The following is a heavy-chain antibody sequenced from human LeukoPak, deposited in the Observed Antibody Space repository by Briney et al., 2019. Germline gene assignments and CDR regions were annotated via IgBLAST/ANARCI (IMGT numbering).Heavy chain of an antibody. J-gene: IGHJ4*02. Sequence: SETLSLTCAVYGGSFSGYYWSWIRQPPGKGLEWIGEINHSGSTNYNPSLKSRATISVDTSKNQFSRKLSSVTAADTAVYYCARRVKKGSYGYGGFDYWGQGTLVTVSS. D-gene: IGHD5-18*01. V-gene: IGHV4-34*01. CDR2: INHSGST. CDR1: GGSFSGYY. CDR3: ARRVKKGSYGYGGFDY.